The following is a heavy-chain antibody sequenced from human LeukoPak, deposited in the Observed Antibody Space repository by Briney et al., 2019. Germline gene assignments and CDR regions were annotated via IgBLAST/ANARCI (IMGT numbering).Heavy chain of an antibody. V-gene: IGHV4-31*03. CDR2: IYCSGST. CDR3: ARSSGGGIASFTFDY. J-gene: IGHJ4*02. D-gene: IGHD3-16*02. Sequence: PSQTLSLTCTVSGGSISSGGYDWGWRRQHPGKGREGVGYIYCSGSTYYNPSLKSRVTISVDTSKNQFSLKLSSVTAADAAVYYCARSSGGGIASFTFDYWGQGPLVTVSS. CDR1: GGSISSGGYD.